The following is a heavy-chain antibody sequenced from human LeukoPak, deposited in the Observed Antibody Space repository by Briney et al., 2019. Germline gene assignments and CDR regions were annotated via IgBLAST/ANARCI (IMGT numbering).Heavy chain of an antibody. CDR3: ARESTTRAFDI. CDR2: VYYSGST. Sequence: PSETLSLTCTVSGDSISSSNYYWGYIRQPPGKGLEWIGSVYYSGSTYYNPSLKSRVTMSIDTSKNQFSLKLSSVTAADTAVYYCARESTTRAFDIWGQGTMVTVSS. CDR1: GDSISSSNYY. V-gene: IGHV4-39*07. D-gene: IGHD4-17*01. J-gene: IGHJ3*02.